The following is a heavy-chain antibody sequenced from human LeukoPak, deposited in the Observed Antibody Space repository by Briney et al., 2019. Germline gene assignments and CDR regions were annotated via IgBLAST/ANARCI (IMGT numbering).Heavy chain of an antibody. J-gene: IGHJ3*02. CDR3: ANGGGIVVVPAAKAHDAFDI. D-gene: IGHD2-2*01. Sequence: GGSLRLSCGASGFTFSSYAMSWVRQAPGKGLEWVSAIVGIGGSTHYADSVKGRFTISRENSKNTLYLQMNSLRAEDTAVYYCANGGGIVVVPAAKAHDAFDIWGQGTMVTVAS. CDR1: GFTFSSYA. V-gene: IGHV3-23*01. CDR2: IVGIGGST.